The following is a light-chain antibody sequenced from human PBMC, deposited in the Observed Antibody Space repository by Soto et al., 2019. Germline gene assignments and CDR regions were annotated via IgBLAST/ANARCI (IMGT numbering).Light chain of an antibody. Sequence: QSALTQPRSVSGSPGQSVTISCTGTSSDVGGYNYVSWYQQHPGKAPKLMIYDVSKRPSGVPDRFSGSKSGNTASLTISGLQAEDEADYYCGSYAGSWHVVFGGGTQRTVL. CDR1: SSDVGGYNY. CDR3: GSYAGSWHVV. J-gene: IGLJ2*01. V-gene: IGLV2-11*01. CDR2: DVS.